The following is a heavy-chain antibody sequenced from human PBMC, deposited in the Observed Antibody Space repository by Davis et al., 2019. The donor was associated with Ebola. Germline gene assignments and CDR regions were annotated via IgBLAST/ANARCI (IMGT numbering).Heavy chain of an antibody. CDR3: ARGYSGYDPNDY. J-gene: IGHJ4*02. CDR2: INAGNGHT. Sequence: AASVKVSCKAYGYIFTRYTIHWVRQGPGQRLEWMGWINAGNGHTEYSQKFQGRATISRDTSTSTAYMELQSLTSDDTAVYSCARGYSGYDPNDYWGQGTLVTVSS. V-gene: IGHV1-3*01. CDR1: GYIFTRYT. D-gene: IGHD5-12*01.